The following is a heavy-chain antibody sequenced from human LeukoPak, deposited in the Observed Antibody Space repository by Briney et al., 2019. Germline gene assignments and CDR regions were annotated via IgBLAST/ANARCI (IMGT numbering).Heavy chain of an antibody. CDR2: LYTSGST. CDR3: ARDRVDSSGYYYYYGIDV. J-gene: IGHJ6*02. Sequence: SETLSLTCTVSGGSISTYFWSWIRQPAGKGLEWIGRLYTSGSTNYNPSLKSRLTMSADTSKNQFSLTLRSVTAADTAIYYCARDRVDSSGYYYYYGIDVWGQGTAVTVSS. D-gene: IGHD3-22*01. CDR1: GGSISTYF. V-gene: IGHV4-4*07.